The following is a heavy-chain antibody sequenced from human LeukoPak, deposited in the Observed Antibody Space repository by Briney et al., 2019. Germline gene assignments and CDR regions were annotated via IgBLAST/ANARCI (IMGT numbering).Heavy chain of an antibody. Sequence: GGSLRLSCAASGFTFSSYAMSWVRQAPGKGLEWVSAISGSGGSTYYADSVKGRFTISRDNSKNTLYLQMNSLRAEDTAVYYCAKIGGPFSSGWYYFDYWGQGTLVTVSS. V-gene: IGHV3-23*01. D-gene: IGHD6-19*01. CDR1: GFTFSSYA. CDR3: AKIGGPFSSGWYYFDY. CDR2: ISGSGGST. J-gene: IGHJ4*02.